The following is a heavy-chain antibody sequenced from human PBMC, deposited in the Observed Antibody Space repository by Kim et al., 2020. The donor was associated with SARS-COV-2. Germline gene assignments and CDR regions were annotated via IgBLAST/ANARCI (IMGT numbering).Heavy chain of an antibody. V-gene: IGHV3-30*04. J-gene: IGHJ4*02. D-gene: IGHD3-10*01. Sequence: GGSLRLSCAASGFTFSSYAMHWVRQAPGKGLEWVAVISYDGSNKYYADSVKGRFTISRDNSKNTLYLQMNSLRAEDTAVYYCASDYTRSDYWGQGTLVTV. CDR1: GFTFSSYA. CDR3: ASDYTRSDY. CDR2: ISYDGSNK.